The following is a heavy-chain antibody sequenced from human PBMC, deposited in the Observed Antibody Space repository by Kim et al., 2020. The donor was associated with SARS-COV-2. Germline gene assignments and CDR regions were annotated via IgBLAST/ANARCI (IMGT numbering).Heavy chain of an antibody. D-gene: IGHD5-18*01. CDR3: SRLTGDSAMGNDY. CDR1: GFTFSDSA. J-gene: IGHJ4*02. CDR2: IRSKANNYAT. V-gene: IGHV3-73*01. Sequence: GGSLRLSCAASGFTFSDSAVHWVRQASGKGLEWVGRIRSKANNYATAYAASVKGRFTISRDDSKNTSYLQMNSLKTEDTAVYYCSRLTGDSAMGNDYWGQGNLVTVSS.